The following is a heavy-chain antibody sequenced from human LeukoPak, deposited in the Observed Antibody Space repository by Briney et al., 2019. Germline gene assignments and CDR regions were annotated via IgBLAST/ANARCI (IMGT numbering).Heavy chain of an antibody. CDR1: GYTFTSYG. CDR2: INPNSGGT. V-gene: IGHV1-2*02. Sequence: GASVKVSCKATGYTFTSYGISWVRQAPGQGLEWMGWINPNSGGTNFAQQFQGRVTMTRDTSISTAYMELSNLKSDDTAMYYCARLGYNYGFDWGQGTLVTVSS. CDR3: ARLGYNYGFD. J-gene: IGHJ4*02. D-gene: IGHD5-18*01.